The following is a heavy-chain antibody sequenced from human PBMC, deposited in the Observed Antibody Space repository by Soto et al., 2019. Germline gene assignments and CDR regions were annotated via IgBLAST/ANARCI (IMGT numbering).Heavy chain of an antibody. V-gene: IGHV1-18*01. D-gene: IGHD2-2*01. CDR2: VSTKSGNT. Sequence: QIQLVQSGAEVKKPGASVKVSCKASGYNFFDYGVSWVRQAPGQGLEWMGWVSTKSGNTDYAQQFQGRVTMTSDTSRTTSYMELRSLRSDDTAVYYCVREPQRNDYWGQGTLVNVSS. CDR1: GYNFFDYG. CDR3: VREPQRNDY. J-gene: IGHJ4*02.